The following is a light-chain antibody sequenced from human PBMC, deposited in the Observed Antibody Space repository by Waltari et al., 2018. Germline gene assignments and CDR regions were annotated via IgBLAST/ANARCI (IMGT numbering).Light chain of an antibody. CDR3: SSYTSSSIL. Sequence: QSALTQPASVSGSPGQSITISCTGTSRDVGGYTYVSWYQQHPGKAPKLMIYEVSNRPSGVSNRFSGSKSGNTASLTISGLQAEDEADYYCSSYTSSSILFGGGTKLTVL. V-gene: IGLV2-14*01. J-gene: IGLJ2*01. CDR2: EVS. CDR1: SRDVGGYTY.